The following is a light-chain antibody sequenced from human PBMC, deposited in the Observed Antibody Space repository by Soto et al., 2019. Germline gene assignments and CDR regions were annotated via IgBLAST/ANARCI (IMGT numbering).Light chain of an antibody. Sequence: ESVMTQSPGTLSLSPGERATISCRASQVIGSRYLAWYHQKSGQAPRLLIYGASSRATGIPDRFSGSGSGTDFTLTISRLEPEDVGVYYCQQFGSSIPHTFGQGTKLEIK. V-gene: IGKV3-20*01. CDR1: QVIGSRY. CDR2: GAS. CDR3: QQFGSSIPHT. J-gene: IGKJ2*01.